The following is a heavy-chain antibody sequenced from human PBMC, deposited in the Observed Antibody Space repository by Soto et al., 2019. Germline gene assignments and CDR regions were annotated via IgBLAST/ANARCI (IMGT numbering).Heavy chain of an antibody. V-gene: IGHV3-23*01. Sequence: WWSLRLSCASSVFTFISYAMRWVRQAPGKGLEWVSAISGSGGSTYYADSVKGRFTISRDNSKNTLYLQMNSLRAEDTAVYYCARGYSYGYGFWVSHSDYWGQGTLVTVSS. CDR2: ISGSGGST. CDR1: VFTFISYA. J-gene: IGHJ4*02. D-gene: IGHD5-18*01. CDR3: ARGYSYGYGFWVSHSDY.